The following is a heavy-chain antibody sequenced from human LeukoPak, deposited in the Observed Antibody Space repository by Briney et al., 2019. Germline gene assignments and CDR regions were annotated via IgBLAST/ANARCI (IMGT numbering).Heavy chain of an antibody. D-gene: IGHD2-21*02. CDR2: ISGSGGST. V-gene: IGHV3-23*01. Sequence: AGGSLRLSCAASGFTFSSYAMSWVRQAPGKGLEWVSAISGSGGSTYYADSVKGRFTISRDNSKNTLYLQMNSLRAEDTAVYYCAKSRLLRHYYYYYMDVWGKGTTVTVSS. CDR1: GFTFSSYA. J-gene: IGHJ6*03. CDR3: AKSRLLRHYYYYYMDV.